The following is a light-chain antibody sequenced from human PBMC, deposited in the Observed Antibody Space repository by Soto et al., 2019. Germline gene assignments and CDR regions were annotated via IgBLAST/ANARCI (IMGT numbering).Light chain of an antibody. CDR3: QQYYRAPRT. J-gene: IGKJ2*01. V-gene: IGKV4-1*01. CDR1: QSVLYSSKNKNY. Sequence: DIVMTQSPDSLAVSLGERATINCKSSQSVLYSSKNKNYLAWYQQKPGQPPKLLIYWASTRESGVPDRFSGSGSGTDFTLTISSLQADDVAVYYCQQYYRAPRTFGQGTKVE. CDR2: WAS.